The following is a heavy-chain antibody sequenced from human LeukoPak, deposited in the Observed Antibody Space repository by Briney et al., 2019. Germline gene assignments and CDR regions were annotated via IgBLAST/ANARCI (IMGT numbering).Heavy chain of an antibody. J-gene: IGHJ4*02. CDR1: GYTFTGYY. CDR3: ARDLDGWTGFDY. Sequence: EASVKVSCKASGYTFTGYYMHWVRQAPGQGLEWMGWINPNSGGTNYAQKFQGRVTMTRDTSISTAYMELSRLRSDDTAVYYCARDLDGWTGFDYWGQGTLVTVSS. V-gene: IGHV1-2*02. D-gene: IGHD3/OR15-3a*01. CDR2: INPNSGGT.